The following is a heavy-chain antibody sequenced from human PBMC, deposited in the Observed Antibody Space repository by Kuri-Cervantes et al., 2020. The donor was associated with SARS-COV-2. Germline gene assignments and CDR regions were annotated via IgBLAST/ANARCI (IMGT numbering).Heavy chain of an antibody. CDR2: IYTSGST. V-gene: IGHV4-4*07. J-gene: IGHJ4*02. CDR3: ACALDTAYYFDY. D-gene: IGHD1-1*01. CDR1: GGSMNNHF. Sequence: SETLSLTCTVSGGSMNNHFWTWIRQPAGKGLEWIGRIYTSGSTNYNPSLKSRVTMSVDTSKNQFSLKLSSVTAADTAVYYCACALDTAYYFDYWGQGTLVTVSS.